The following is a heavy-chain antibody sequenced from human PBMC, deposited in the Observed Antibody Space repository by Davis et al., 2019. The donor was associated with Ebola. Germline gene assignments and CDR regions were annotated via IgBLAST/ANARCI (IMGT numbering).Heavy chain of an antibody. J-gene: IGHJ5*02. Sequence: AASVKVSCKASGYTFKNSAISWVRQAPGQGLEWMGWISAYNGNTAYAQILQGRVTMTTDASTSTAYMELRSLRSDDTAVYYCARVAIILVPSAVGHIWFDPWGQGTLVTVSS. CDR2: ISAYNGNT. CDR1: GYTFKNSA. CDR3: ARVAIILVPSAVGHIWFDP. D-gene: IGHD2-2*01. V-gene: IGHV1-18*01.